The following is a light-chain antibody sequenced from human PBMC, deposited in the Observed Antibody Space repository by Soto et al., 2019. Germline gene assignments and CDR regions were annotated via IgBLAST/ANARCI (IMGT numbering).Light chain of an antibody. Sequence: EVVLTQSPGTLSLPPGVRATLSCRASQSVRSSYLAWYQQKPGQAPRLLIYGASSRATGIPDRFSGSGSETDFTLTISRLEPEDSAVYYCQQYGGSPPKLTFGGGTKVEIK. CDR2: GAS. CDR1: QSVRSSY. CDR3: QQYGGSPPKLT. J-gene: IGKJ4*01. V-gene: IGKV3-20*01.